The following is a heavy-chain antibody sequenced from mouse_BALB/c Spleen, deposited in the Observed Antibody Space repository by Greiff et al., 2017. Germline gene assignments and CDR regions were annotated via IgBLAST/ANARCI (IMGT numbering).Heavy chain of an antibody. J-gene: IGHJ2*01. V-gene: IGHV1-69*01. CDR2: IDTSDSYT. Sequence: QVQLQQSGAELVMPGASVKMSCKASGYTFTDYWMHWVKQRPGQGLEWIGAIDTSDSYTSYNQKFKGKATLTVDESSSTAYMQLSSLTSEDSAVYYCARRGGTGTYFDYWGQGTTLTVSS. CDR1: GYTFTDYW. CDR3: ARRGGTGTYFDY. D-gene: IGHD4-1*01.